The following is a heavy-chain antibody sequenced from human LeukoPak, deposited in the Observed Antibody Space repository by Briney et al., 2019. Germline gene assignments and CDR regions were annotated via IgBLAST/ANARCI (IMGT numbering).Heavy chain of an antibody. J-gene: IGHJ4*02. CDR1: GFTFSNAW. CDR3: TTGWYYYDSSGYYFPGTFDY. CDR2: IKSKTDGGTT. Sequence: GGSLRLSCAASGFTFSNAWMNWVRQAPGKGLEWVGRIKSKTDGGTTDYAAPVKGRFTISRDDSKNTLYLQMNSLKAEDTAVYYCTTGWYYYDSSGYYFPGTFDYWGQGTLVTVSS. V-gene: IGHV3-15*07. D-gene: IGHD3-22*01.